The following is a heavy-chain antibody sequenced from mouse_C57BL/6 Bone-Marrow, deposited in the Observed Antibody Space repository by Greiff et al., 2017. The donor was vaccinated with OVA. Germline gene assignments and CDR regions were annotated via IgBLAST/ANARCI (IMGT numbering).Heavy chain of an antibody. CDR2: IYPRDGST. D-gene: IGHD1-1*01. CDR1: GYTFTDHT. CDR3: ATPYGSIPYAMDY. V-gene: IGHV1-78*01. Sequence: QVQLQESDAELVKPGASVKISCKVSGYTFTDHTIHWMKQRPEQGLEWIGYIYPRDGSTKYNEKFKGKATLTADKSSSTAYMQLNSLTSEDSAVYFCATPYGSIPYAMDYWGQGTSVTVSS. J-gene: IGHJ4*01.